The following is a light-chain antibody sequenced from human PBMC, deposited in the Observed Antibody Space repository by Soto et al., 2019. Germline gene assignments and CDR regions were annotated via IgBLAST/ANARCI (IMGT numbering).Light chain of an antibody. V-gene: IGKV3-11*01. CDR2: DAS. CDR3: QQRINWPLT. CDR1: QGVSTF. J-gene: IGKJ4*01. Sequence: EIVLTQSPATLSLSPGERATLSCRAPQGVSTFLAWYQQKPGQAPRLLIYDASKRATGIPTRFSGSVSGTDFTLTISSLEPEDFAVYYFQQRINWPLTFGGGTKVEIK.